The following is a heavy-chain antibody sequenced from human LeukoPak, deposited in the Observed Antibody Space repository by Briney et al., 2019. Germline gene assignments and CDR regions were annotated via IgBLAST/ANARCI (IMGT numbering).Heavy chain of an antibody. D-gene: IGHD4-11*01. V-gene: IGHV4-31*03. CDR1: GGSISSGGYY. CDR3: ARRKHDYINGIYYYYMDV. Sequence: SETLSLTCTVSGGSISSGGYYWSWIRQHPGKGLEWIGYIYYSGSTYYNPSLKSRVTISVDTSKNKFSLKLNSVTAEDTAVYYCARRKHDYINGIYYYYMDVWGKGTTVIVSS. J-gene: IGHJ6*03. CDR2: IYYSGST.